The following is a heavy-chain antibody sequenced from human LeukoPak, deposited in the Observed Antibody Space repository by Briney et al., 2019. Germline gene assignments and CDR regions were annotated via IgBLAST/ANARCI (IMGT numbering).Heavy chain of an antibody. V-gene: IGHV3-23*01. CDR2: ISGSGSGGST. Sequence: GGSLRLSCVASGFIFSIHGMNWVRQAPGKGLEWVSNISGSGSGGSTYYADSVKGRFTISRDNSKNTLYLQMNSLRAGDTAIYYCAKSGLIRFDYWGQGTLVTVSS. D-gene: IGHD2-15*01. CDR1: GFIFSIHG. CDR3: AKSGLIRFDY. J-gene: IGHJ4*02.